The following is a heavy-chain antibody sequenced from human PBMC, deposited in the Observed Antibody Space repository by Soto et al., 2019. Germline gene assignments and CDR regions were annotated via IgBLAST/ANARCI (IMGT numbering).Heavy chain of an antibody. CDR2: IIPIFGTA. CDR1: GGTFSSYA. CDR3: AREVGASHWFDP. J-gene: IGHJ5*02. D-gene: IGHD1-26*01. V-gene: IGHV1-69*01. Sequence: QVQLVQSGAEVNKPGSSVKVSCTASGGTFSSYAISWVRQAPGLGLEWMGGIIPIFGTANYAQKFQGRVTITADESTSTAYMELSSLRSEDTAVYYCAREVGASHWFDPWGQGTLVTVSS.